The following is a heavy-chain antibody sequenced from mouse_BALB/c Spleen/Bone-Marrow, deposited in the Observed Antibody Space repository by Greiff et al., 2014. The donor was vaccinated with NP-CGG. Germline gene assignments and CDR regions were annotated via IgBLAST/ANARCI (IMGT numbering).Heavy chain of an antibody. CDR2: SNPDNDGT. CDR1: GYTFTSYV. Sequence: EVQLQQSGPEVVKPGASVKMPCKASGYTFTSYVMHWVKQKPGQGLEWIGYSNPDNDGTKYNEKFKGKATLTSDKSSSTAYMELSSLTSEDSAVYYCAREDYGSSPYYFDYWGQGTTLTVSS. V-gene: IGHV1-14*01. J-gene: IGHJ2*01. D-gene: IGHD1-1*01. CDR3: AREDYGSSPYYFDY.